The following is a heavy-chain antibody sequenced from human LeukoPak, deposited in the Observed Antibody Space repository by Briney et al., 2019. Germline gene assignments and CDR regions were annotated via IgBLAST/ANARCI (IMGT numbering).Heavy chain of an antibody. CDR1: GGSFSGYY. J-gene: IGHJ6*02. CDR3: ARITPKQWLALRGLYGMDV. V-gene: IGHV4-34*01. Sequence: PSETLSLTCAVHGGSFSGYYWSWIRQPPGKGLEWIGEINHSGSTNYNPSLKSRVTISVDTSKNQFSLKLSSVTAADTAVYYCARITPKQWLALRGLYGMDVWGQGTTVTVSS. D-gene: IGHD6-19*01. CDR2: INHSGST.